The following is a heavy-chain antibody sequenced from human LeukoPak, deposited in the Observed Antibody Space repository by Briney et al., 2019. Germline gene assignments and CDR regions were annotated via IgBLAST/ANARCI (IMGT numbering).Heavy chain of an antibody. Sequence: GGSLRLSCAASGFTFSSYAMHWVRQAPGKGLEWVAVISYDGSNKYYADSVKGRSTISRDNSKNTLYLQMNSLRAEDTAVYYCARDSDRVLRGSGYVDYFDYWGQGTLVTVSS. J-gene: IGHJ4*02. D-gene: IGHD5-12*01. CDR1: GFTFSSYA. V-gene: IGHV3-30*04. CDR3: ARDSDRVLRGSGYVDYFDY. CDR2: ISYDGSNK.